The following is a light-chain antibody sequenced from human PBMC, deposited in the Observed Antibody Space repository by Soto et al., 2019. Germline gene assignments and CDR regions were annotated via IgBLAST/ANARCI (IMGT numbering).Light chain of an antibody. CDR3: QQTSSTPT. CDR2: GAS. Sequence: ELVMTQSPATLSVSPGERATLSCRASQSVSSNLAWYQQKPGQAPRLLIYGASTRATGIPARFSGSGSGTDFTLTISNLQPEDFATYYCQQTSSTPTFGGGTKVDIK. J-gene: IGKJ4*01. V-gene: IGKV3-15*01. CDR1: QSVSSN.